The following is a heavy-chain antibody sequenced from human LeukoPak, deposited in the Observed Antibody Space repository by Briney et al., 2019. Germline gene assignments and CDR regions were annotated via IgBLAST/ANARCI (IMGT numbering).Heavy chain of an antibody. CDR3: ARAELFDAFDI. CDR2: IYTSGST. D-gene: IGHD1-26*01. V-gene: IGHV4-61*02. J-gene: IGHJ3*02. Sequence: SETLSLTCTVSGGSITYGSYYWSWIRQPAGKGLEWIGRIYTSGSTNYNPSLKSRVTISLDTSKNQLSLKLSSVTAADTAVYYCARAELFDAFDIWGQGTMVTVSS. CDR1: GGSITYGSYY.